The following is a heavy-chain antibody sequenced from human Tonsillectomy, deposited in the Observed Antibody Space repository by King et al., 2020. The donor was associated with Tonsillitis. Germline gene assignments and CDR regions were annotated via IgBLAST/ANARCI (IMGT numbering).Heavy chain of an antibody. CDR1: GFTFSSYG. CDR2: IRYDGNNK. CDR3: AKDYSAFWSGFSSGYYYGMDV. J-gene: IGHJ6*02. V-gene: IGHV3-30*02. Sequence: QVQLVESGGGVVQPGGSLRLSCAASGFTFSSYGMHWVRQAPGKGLEWVTFIRYDGNNKYYADSVKGRFTISRDNSKNTLYLQMNSLRAEDTAVYYCAKDYSAFWSGFSSGYYYGMDVWGQGTTVTVSS. D-gene: IGHD3-3*01.